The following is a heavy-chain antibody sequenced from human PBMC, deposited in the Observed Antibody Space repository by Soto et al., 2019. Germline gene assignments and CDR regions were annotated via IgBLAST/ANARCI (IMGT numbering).Heavy chain of an antibody. Sequence: GASVKVSCKASGGTFSSYAISWVRQAPGQGLEWMGGVIPIFGTANYAQKFQGRVTITADESTSTAYMELSSLRSEDTAVYYCARADHRRERLGPSLFGYYGMDVWGQGTTVNVSS. CDR3: ARADHRRERLGPSLFGYYGMDV. J-gene: IGHJ6*02. CDR1: GGTFSSYA. D-gene: IGHD1-26*01. CDR2: VIPIFGTA. V-gene: IGHV1-69*13.